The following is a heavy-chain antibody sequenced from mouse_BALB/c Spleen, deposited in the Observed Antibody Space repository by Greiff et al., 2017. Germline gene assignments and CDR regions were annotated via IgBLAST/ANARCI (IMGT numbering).Heavy chain of an antibody. CDR3: ASPHYYGSSYWFAY. D-gene: IGHD1-1*01. Sequence: EVNVVESGGGLVQPGGSLRLSCATSGFTFTDYYMSWVRQPPGKALEWLGFIRNKANGYTTEYSASVKGRFTISRDNSQSILYLQMNTLRAEDSATYYCASPHYYGSSYWFAYWGQGTLVTVSA. CDR1: GFTFTDYY. J-gene: IGHJ3*01. V-gene: IGHV7-3*02. CDR2: IRNKANGYTT.